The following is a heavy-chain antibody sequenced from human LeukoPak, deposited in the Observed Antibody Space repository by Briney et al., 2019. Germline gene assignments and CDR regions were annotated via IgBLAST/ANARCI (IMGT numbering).Heavy chain of an antibody. D-gene: IGHD3-22*01. CDR2: INHSGST. Sequence: SETLSLTRAVYGGSFSGYYWSWIRQPPGKGLEWIGEINHSGSTNYNPSLKSRVTISVDTSKNQSSLKLSSVTAADTAVYYCARGRRGYYDSSGYYYFDYWGQGTLVTVSS. CDR3: ARGRRGYYDSSGYYYFDY. V-gene: IGHV4-34*01. J-gene: IGHJ4*02. CDR1: GGSFSGYY.